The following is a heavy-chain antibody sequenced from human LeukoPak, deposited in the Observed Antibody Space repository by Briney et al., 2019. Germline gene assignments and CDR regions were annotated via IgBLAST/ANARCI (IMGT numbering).Heavy chain of an antibody. CDR3: ASAHYYDSSGYYEPWN. V-gene: IGHV1-69*13. CDR2: IIPIFGTA. CDR1: GYTFTSYY. J-gene: IGHJ4*02. D-gene: IGHD3-22*01. Sequence: ASVKVSCKASGYTFTSYYMHWVRQAPGQGLEWMGGIIPIFGTANYAQKFQGRVTITADESTSTAYMELGSLRSEDTAVYYCASAHYYDSSGYYEPWNWGQGTLVTVSS.